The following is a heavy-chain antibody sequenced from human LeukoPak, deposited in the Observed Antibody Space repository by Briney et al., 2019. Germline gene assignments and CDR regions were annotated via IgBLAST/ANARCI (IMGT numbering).Heavy chain of an antibody. CDR3: ARYWGTYSSGSHHGSDP. V-gene: IGHV6-1*01. J-gene: IGHJ5*02. Sequence: SQTLSLTCAISGDSVSSNSAAWNWIRQSPSRGLEWLGSTYYRSKWYHEFAVSVNSRMTNNPDTSKNQFYQQLNSVPPEDTAVYYCARYWGTYSSGSHHGSDPWGQGTLVTVSS. CDR1: GDSVSSNSAA. CDR2: TYYRSKWYH. D-gene: IGHD6-19*01.